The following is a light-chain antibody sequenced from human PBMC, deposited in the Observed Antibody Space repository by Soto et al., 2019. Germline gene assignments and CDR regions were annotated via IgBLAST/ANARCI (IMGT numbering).Light chain of an antibody. CDR2: GNN. CDR1: SSNIGAGFD. CDR3: QSYDSSLSASEV. Sequence: QSVLTQPPSMSGAPGQRVTISCTGSSSNIGAGFDVHWYQQVPGTALKLLIYGNNNRPSGVPDRFSGSKSGTSASLAITGLQAEDEADYYCQSYDSSLSASEVFGTGTKLTVL. V-gene: IGLV1-40*01. J-gene: IGLJ1*01.